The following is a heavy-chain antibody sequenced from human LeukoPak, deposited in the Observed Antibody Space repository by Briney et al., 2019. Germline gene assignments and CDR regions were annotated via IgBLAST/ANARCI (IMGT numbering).Heavy chain of an antibody. V-gene: IGHV3-30*18. D-gene: IGHD3-10*01. Sequence: GGSLRLSCAASGFTFSNYGMHWVRQAPGKGLEWVAVISSDGSNKYYADSVKGRFTISRDNSKNTLFLQMNSLRAEDTAVYYCAKDGLWFGDLTYFDYWGQGTLVTVSS. CDR2: ISSDGSNK. CDR3: AKDGLWFGDLTYFDY. J-gene: IGHJ4*02. CDR1: GFTFSNYG.